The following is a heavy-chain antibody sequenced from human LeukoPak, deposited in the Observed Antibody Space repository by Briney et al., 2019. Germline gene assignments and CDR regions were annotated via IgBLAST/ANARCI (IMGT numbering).Heavy chain of an antibody. CDR2: ISGSGGST. CDR1: GFTFSSYA. CDR3: AKGDSTTLLRPYYFDY. D-gene: IGHD3-10*01. J-gene: IGHJ4*02. V-gene: IGHV3-23*01. Sequence: GGSLRLSCAASGFTFSSYAMSWVRQAPGKGLEWVSDISGSGGSTYYADSVKGRFTISRDNSKNTLYLQMNSLRAEDTAVYYCAKGDSTTLLRPYYFDYWGQGTLVSISS.